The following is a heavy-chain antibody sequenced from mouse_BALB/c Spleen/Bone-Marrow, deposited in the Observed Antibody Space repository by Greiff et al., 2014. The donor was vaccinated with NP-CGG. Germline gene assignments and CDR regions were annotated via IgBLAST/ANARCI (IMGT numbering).Heavy chain of an antibody. J-gene: IGHJ4*01. D-gene: IGHD1-1*01. Sequence: VQLKESGGGLVQPGGSRKLSCAASGFTFSNFGMHWVRQAPEKGLEWVAYISSGSSTIYYADTVKGRFTISRDNPKNTLFLQMTSLRSEGTAMYYCARRASPTGPMDYWGQGTSVTVSS. CDR1: GFTFSNFG. V-gene: IGHV5-17*02. CDR2: ISSGSSTI. CDR3: ARRASPTGPMDY.